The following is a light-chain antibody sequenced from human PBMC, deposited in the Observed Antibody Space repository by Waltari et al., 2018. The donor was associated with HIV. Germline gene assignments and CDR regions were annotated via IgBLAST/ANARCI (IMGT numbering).Light chain of an antibody. CDR3: MQAVQTPPT. J-gene: IGKJ1*01. CDR1: QSLLQSNGYNY. V-gene: IGKV2-28*01. CDR2: WGS. Sequence: EIVMIQSPLSLPVTPGEPASISCRSSQSLLQSNGYNYLDWYLQKPGQSPQLLIYWGSNRATGVPDRFSGSGSGTDFTLTISRVEAEDVGIYYCMQAVQTPPTFGQGTRVEIK.